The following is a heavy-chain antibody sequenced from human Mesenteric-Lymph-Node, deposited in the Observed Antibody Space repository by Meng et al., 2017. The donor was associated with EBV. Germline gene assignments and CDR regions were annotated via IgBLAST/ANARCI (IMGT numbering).Heavy chain of an antibody. J-gene: IGHJ4*02. D-gene: IGHD5-12*01. V-gene: IGHV1-2*06. Sequence: QGQLVQFGAGVKKPGASVKASCKTSGYTFTTYDINWVRQATGQGLEWMGRINPHNGGTDYAQNFQGRVTMTRDTSIYTAYMELRGLTSDDTAVYYCARPSGYDHDFDNWGQGTLVTVSS. CDR3: ARPSGYDHDFDN. CDR1: GYTFTTYD. CDR2: INPHNGGT.